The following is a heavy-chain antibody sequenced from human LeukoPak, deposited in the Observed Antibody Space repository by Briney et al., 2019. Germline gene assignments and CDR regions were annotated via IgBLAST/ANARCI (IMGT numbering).Heavy chain of an antibody. Sequence: GGSLRLSCAVSGFPFSIYEMNWVRQAPGKGREWVSNIGSSGTTIYYADSVKGRFSISRDNAKSSLYLQINSLRVEDTAVYYCALLAVASDFDYWGQGALVTVSS. D-gene: IGHD6-19*01. CDR3: ALLAVASDFDY. J-gene: IGHJ4*02. CDR2: IGSSGTTI. V-gene: IGHV3-48*03. CDR1: GFPFSIYE.